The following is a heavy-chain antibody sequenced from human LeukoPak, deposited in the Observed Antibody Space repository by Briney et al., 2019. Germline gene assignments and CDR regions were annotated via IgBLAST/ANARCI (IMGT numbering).Heavy chain of an antibody. CDR2: ISAYNGAT. CDR3: ARCWSFDRGYCDY. J-gene: IGHJ4*02. Sequence: ASVKVSCKTSGYIFTSYGITWVRQAPGQGLEWMGWISAYNGATDFAHNLQGRVTMTTDTSTTTAYMELRSLRSDDTAVYYCARCWSFDRGYCDYWGQGTLVTVSS. V-gene: IGHV1-18*01. CDR1: GYIFTSYG.